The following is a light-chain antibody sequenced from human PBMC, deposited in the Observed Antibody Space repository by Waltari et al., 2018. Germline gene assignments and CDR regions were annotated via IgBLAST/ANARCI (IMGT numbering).Light chain of an antibody. J-gene: IGKJ2*01. CDR1: HGVSSN. V-gene: IGKV3D-15*01. CDR2: DAY. Sequence: EIVMTQSPATLSVSPGERVTLSCWASHGVSSNLAWYQQKPGQGPSLLIYDAYTRAPGIPARFSGSGSGTEFTLTISSLTSEDFAIYYCQQSYSTPRTFGQGTKLEIK. CDR3: QQSYSTPRT.